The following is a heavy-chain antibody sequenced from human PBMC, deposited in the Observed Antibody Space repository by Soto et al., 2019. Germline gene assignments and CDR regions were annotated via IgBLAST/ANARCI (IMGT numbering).Heavy chain of an antibody. D-gene: IGHD3-22*01. CDR2: ISKSDYT. Sequence: RGSLLLSCTFSVFAFNNYAINWVRQAPGKGLEWVSSISKSDYTYYSDSVKGRFAISRDNAKSSVSLQMNTLRVEDTAVYYCAREDSIIITAVSDFWGQGTMVTVSS. V-gene: IGHV3-21*01. CDR3: AREDSIIITAVSDF. J-gene: IGHJ4*02. CDR1: VFAFNNYA.